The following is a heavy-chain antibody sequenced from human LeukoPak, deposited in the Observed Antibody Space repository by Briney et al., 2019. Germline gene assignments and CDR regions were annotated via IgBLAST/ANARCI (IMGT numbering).Heavy chain of an antibody. CDR3: AKDYRITKLLSRIGAAGGFDY. J-gene: IGHJ4*02. Sequence: GSLRLSCAASGFTFDDYAMHWVRQAPGKGLKWVSLITWDGGSTYYADSVKGRFTISRDNSKNSLYLQMNSLRAEDTALYYCAKDYRITKLLSRIGAAGGFDYWGQGTLVTVSS. D-gene: IGHD3-3*01. V-gene: IGHV3-43D*03. CDR2: ITWDGGST. CDR1: GFTFDDYA.